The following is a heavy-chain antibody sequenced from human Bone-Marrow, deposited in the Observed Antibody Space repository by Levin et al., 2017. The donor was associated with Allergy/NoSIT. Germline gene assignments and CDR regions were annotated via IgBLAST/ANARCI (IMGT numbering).Heavy chain of an antibody. J-gene: IGHJ4*02. CDR1: GFTFSNSW. Sequence: LSLTCAASGFTFSNSWMNWVRPAPGKGLEWVANMNHDGSEIYYVDSVKGRFTISRDNAKNSLYLQMNSLSAEDTAVYYCTRDRVGDYWGPGTLVTVSS. CDR3: TRDRVGDY. V-gene: IGHV3-7*04. CDR2: MNHDGSEI.